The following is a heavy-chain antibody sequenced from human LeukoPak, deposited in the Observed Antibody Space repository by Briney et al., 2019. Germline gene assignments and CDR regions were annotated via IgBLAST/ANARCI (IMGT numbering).Heavy chain of an antibody. Sequence: PGGSLRLSCAASGFTFSDYYMSWIRQAPGKGLEWVSYISSGGSTIYYADSVKGRFTISRDNAKNSVYVQMNSMRADDTAVYYCAKMHSSAYYVDYWGQGTLVTVSS. V-gene: IGHV3-11*01. CDR3: AKMHSSAYYVDY. J-gene: IGHJ4*02. CDR1: GFTFSDYY. CDR2: ISSGGSTI. D-gene: IGHD3-22*01.